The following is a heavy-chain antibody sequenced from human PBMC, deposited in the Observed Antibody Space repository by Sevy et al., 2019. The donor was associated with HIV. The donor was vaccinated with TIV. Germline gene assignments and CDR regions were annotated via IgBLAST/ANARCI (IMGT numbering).Heavy chain of an antibody. J-gene: IGHJ6*03. CDR1: GYTFTSYG. CDR2: ISAYNGNT. Sequence: ASVKVSSKASGYTFTSYGISWVRQAPGQGLEWMGWISAYNGNTNYAQKLQGRVTMTTATSTSTAYMELGSLRSDDTAVYYCARGNSSGCAYYYNYMDGWGKGTTVTVSS. D-gene: IGHD6-19*01. CDR3: ARGNSSGCAYYYNYMDG. V-gene: IGHV1-18*04.